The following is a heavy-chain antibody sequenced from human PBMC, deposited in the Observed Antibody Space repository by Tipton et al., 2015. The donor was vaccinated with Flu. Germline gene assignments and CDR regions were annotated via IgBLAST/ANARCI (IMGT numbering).Heavy chain of an antibody. V-gene: IGHV4-38-2*01. J-gene: IGHJ5*02. CDR2: VSRTGST. CDR3: ARRDYSNYVSDPKSWFDP. D-gene: IGHD4-11*01. Sequence: LRLSCAVSGDSISSDFYWAWVRQFPGKGLEWIGTVSRTGSTIYNPSLKSRVTISIDTSKNQFSLNMRSVTAADMAVYYCARRDYSNYVSDPKSWFDPWGQGTLVAVSS. CDR1: GDSISSDFY.